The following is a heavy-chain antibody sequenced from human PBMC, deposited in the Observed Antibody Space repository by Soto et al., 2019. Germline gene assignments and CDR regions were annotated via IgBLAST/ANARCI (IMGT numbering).Heavy chain of an antibody. CDR3: ARSPRSGGYFDYHWFDP. Sequence: PGESLKISCKGSGYSFTSYWIGWVRQMPGKGLEWMGIIYPGDSDTRYSPSFQGQVTISADKSISTAYLQWSSLKASDTAMYYCARSPRSGGYFDYHWFDPWGQGTLVTVSS. V-gene: IGHV5-51*01. CDR2: IYPGDSDT. J-gene: IGHJ5*02. D-gene: IGHD3-9*01. CDR1: GYSFTSYW.